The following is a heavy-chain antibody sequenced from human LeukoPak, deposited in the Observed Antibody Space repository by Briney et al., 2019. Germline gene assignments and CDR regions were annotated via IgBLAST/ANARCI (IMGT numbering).Heavy chain of an antibody. CDR1: GGSISSSSYY. D-gene: IGHD3-22*01. Sequence: PSETLSLTCTVSGGSISSSSYYWSWIRRPAGKGLEWIGSIYYSGGTYYNPSLKSRVTISVDTSKNQFSLKLSSVTAADTAVYYCARGARVVITSEVGNWFDPWGQGTLVTVSS. J-gene: IGHJ5*02. V-gene: IGHV4-39*07. CDR2: IYYSGGT. CDR3: ARGARVVITSEVGNWFDP.